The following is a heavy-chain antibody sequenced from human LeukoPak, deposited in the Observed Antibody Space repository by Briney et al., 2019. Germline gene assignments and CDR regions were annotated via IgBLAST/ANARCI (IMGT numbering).Heavy chain of an antibody. CDR3: ARDQKTTVVRSDY. V-gene: IGHV3-48*01. CDR2: ISSSSSTI. D-gene: IGHD4-23*01. J-gene: IGHJ4*02. CDR1: GFTFSSYS. Sequence: PGGSLRLSCAASGFTFSSYSMNWVRQAPGKGLEWVSYISSSSSTIYYADSVNGRFTISRDNAKNSLYLQMNSLRAEDTAVYYCARDQKTTVVRSDYWGQGTLVTVSS.